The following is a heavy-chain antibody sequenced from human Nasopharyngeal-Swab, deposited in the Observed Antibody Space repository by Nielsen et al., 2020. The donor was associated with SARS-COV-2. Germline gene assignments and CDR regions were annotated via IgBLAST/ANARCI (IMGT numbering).Heavy chain of an antibody. CDR1: DDSLRRGGFY. Sequence: SETLSLTCSVSDDSLRRGGFYWTWIRQPAGRGLEVIGRTSIRGTTNYSPPFKNRVTMSLDTSKKQFFLRLASVGAADTAIYYCARGRPGTYYTYYYGLDVWGQGTTVTVSS. D-gene: IGHD1-26*01. V-gene: IGHV4-61*02. CDR2: TSIRGTT. J-gene: IGHJ6*02. CDR3: ARGRPGTYYTYYYGLDV.